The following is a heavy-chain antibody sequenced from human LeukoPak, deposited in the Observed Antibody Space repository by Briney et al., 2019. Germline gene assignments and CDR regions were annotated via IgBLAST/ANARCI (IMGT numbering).Heavy chain of an antibody. J-gene: IGHJ5*02. CDR1: GGSFSGYY. CDR3: TTEIYCGGDCSNWFDP. V-gene: IGHV3-15*01. D-gene: IGHD2-21*02. CDR2: IKSKTDGGTT. Sequence: ETLSLTCGVYGGSFSGYYWSWVRQAPGKGLEWVGRIKSKTDGGTTDYAAPVKGRFTISRDDSKNTLYLQMNSLKTEDTAVYYCTTEIYCGGDCSNWFDPWGQGTLVTVSS.